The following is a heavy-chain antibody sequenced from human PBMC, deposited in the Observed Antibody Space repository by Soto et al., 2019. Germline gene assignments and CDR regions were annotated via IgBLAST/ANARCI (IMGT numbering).Heavy chain of an antibody. Sequence: QVQLVQSGAEVKKPGASVKVSCKASGYTFTSYAMHWVRQAPGQRLEWMGWINAGNGNTKYSQKFQGRVTITRDTSASTAYMELSSLRSEDTAVYYCARAKGYSSHHRAYGMDVWGQGTTVTVSS. CDR2: INAGNGNT. J-gene: IGHJ6*02. CDR3: ARAKGYSSHHRAYGMDV. CDR1: GYTFTSYA. V-gene: IGHV1-3*01. D-gene: IGHD6-13*01.